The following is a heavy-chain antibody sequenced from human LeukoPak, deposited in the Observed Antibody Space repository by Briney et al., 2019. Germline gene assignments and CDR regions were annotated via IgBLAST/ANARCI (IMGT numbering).Heavy chain of an antibody. Sequence: SGILAHTLIVSGGSVCSGIDCWSGIRKPPGKGLEWIGYIYNSVRTNYNPSLKSRVTISVDTSKNQLSLKLSSVTAADTAVYFCVRDLVATIDHDYYGMYVWGQGTTVTVSS. CDR2: IYNSVRT. V-gene: IGHV4-61*01. J-gene: IGHJ6*02. D-gene: IGHD5-12*01. CDR3: VRDLVATIDHDYYGMYV. CDR1: GGSVCSGIDC.